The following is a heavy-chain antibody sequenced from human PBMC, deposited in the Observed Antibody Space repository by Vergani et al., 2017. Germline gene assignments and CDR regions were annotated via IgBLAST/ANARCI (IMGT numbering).Heavy chain of an antibody. CDR3: AREPRITMVRGVTFRYYGMDV. D-gene: IGHD3-10*01. V-gene: IGHV1-18*01. CDR1: GYTFTSYG. J-gene: IGHJ6*02. CDR2: ISGYNGNT. Sequence: QVQLVQSGAEVKKPGASVKVFCKASGYTFTSYGISWVRQAPGQGLEWMGWISGYNGNTNYAQKLQGRVTMTTDTSTSAAYMELRSLRSDDTAVYYCAREPRITMVRGVTFRYYGMDVWGQGTTVTVSS.